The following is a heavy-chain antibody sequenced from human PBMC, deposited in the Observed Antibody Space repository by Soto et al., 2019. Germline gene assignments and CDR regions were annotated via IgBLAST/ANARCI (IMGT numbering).Heavy chain of an antibody. CDR3: AREVPTAMGLYYFDY. V-gene: IGHV1-2*04. D-gene: IGHD5-18*01. Sequence: QVQLVQSGAEVKKPGASVKVSCKASGYTFTGYYMHWVRQAPGQGLEWMGWINPNSGGTNYAQKFQGWVTMTRDTSISTAYMELSRLRSDDTAVYYCAREVPTAMGLYYFDYWGQGTLVTVSS. CDR2: INPNSGGT. J-gene: IGHJ4*02. CDR1: GYTFTGYY.